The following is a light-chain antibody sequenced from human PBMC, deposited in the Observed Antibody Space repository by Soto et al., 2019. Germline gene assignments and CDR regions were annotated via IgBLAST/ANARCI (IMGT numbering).Light chain of an antibody. CDR2: GAS. CDR1: QSVNSN. Sequence: EIVMTQSPATLSVSPGERATLSCRASQSVNSNLAWYQQKPGQAPRLVIYGASNRATGIPARFSGSGSGTEFALTIRSLQSEDFAVYYCQQYNNWPPLTFGQGTRREIK. V-gene: IGKV3-15*01. CDR3: QQYNNWPPLT. J-gene: IGKJ5*01.